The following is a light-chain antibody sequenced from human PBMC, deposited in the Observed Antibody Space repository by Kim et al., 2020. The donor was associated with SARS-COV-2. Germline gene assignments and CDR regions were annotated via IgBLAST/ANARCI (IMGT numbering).Light chain of an antibody. J-gene: IGLJ3*02. CDR1: SSKVGRNN. CDR2: YDN. V-gene: IGLV1-44*01. CDR3: AAWDDGLRGRM. Sequence: GQGDTISCSGSSSKVGRNNVNWYQQLPGTAPKLLIYYDNQRPSGVPDRFSGSKSGTSASLAISGLQSEDEADYYCAAWDDGLRGRMFGGGTQLTVL.